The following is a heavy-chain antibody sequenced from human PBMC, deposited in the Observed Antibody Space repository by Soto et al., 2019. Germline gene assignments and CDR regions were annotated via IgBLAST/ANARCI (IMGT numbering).Heavy chain of an antibody. CDR1: GGSISSSSYY. CDR2: IYYSGST. CDR3: ARVRGGGPLAFDI. V-gene: IGHV4-39*07. D-gene: IGHD2-15*01. Sequence: PSETLSLTCTVSGGSISSSSYYWGWIRQPPGKGLEWIGSIYYSGSTNYNPSLKSRVTISVDTSKNQFSLKLSSVTAADTAVYYCARVRGGGPLAFDIWGQGTMVTVSS. J-gene: IGHJ3*02.